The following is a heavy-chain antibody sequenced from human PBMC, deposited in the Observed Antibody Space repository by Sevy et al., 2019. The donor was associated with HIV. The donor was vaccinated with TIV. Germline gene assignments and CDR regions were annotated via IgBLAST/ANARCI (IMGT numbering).Heavy chain of an antibody. CDR1: GFTLSTYS. CDR3: VRDGGCSSTSCLLYFDY. CDR2: ISSSSSYI. J-gene: IGHJ4*02. Sequence: GGSLRLSCAASGFTLSTYSMNWVRQAPGKGLEWVSSISSSSSYIYYADSMKGRFTISRDNAKNSLYLQMNILRAEDTAVYYCVRDGGCSSTSCLLYFDYWGQGTLVTVSS. D-gene: IGHD2-2*01. V-gene: IGHV3-21*01.